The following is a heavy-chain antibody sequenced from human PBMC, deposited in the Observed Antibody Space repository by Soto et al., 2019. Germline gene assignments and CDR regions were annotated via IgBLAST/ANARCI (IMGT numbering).Heavy chain of an antibody. D-gene: IGHD1-1*01. CDR1: GGSFRGYY. Sequence: ASETLSLPCAVFGGSFRGYYWSWVRPPPGEGLEWIGEINHSGSTNYNPSLKSRVTISVDASKNQFSLKLSSVTAADTAVYYCARGWQLERRVHGPAKFDYWGQGTLVTVSS. V-gene: IGHV4-34*01. CDR2: INHSGST. J-gene: IGHJ4*02. CDR3: ARGWQLERRVHGPAKFDY.